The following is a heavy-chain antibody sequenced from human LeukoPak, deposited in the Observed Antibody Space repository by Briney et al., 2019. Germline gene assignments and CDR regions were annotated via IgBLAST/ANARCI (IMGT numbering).Heavy chain of an antibody. D-gene: IGHD1-26*01. V-gene: IGHV3-48*03. CDR3: ARASATYYWGFDY. CDR2: ISGSGTRV. CDR1: GXTFSSYE. J-gene: IGHJ4*02. Sequence: GGSLRLSCAASGXTFSSYEMNWVRQAPGKGLEFVSYISGSGTRVLYADSVKGRFTISRDNAKNSLYLQMSSLRVEDTAVYYCARASATYYWGFDYWGQGTLVTVSS.